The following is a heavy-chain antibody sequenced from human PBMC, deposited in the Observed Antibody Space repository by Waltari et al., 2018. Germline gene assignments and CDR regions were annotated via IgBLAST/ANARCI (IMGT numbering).Heavy chain of an antibody. J-gene: IGHJ4*02. CDR3: AADRGRGIYFDD. D-gene: IGHD2-15*01. V-gene: IGHV4-4*02. CDR2: IHQSGRT. CDR1: GASISNSYW. Sequence: QVHLQEAGPGLVKPSGTLSLTCAVSGASISNSYWWSWVRQPPGKGLEWIGQIHQSGRTNYHPSLDSRAIVSMDTSNGQISLKLSSATAADTAVYYGAADRGRGIYFDDWGQGTLVTVSP.